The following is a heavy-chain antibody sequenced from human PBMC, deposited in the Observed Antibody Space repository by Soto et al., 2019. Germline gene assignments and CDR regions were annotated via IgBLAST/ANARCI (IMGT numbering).Heavy chain of an antibody. D-gene: IGHD2-15*01. Sequence: SVKVSRKAAVCTFSSYVISWVSQAPGQGLEWMVSIIPIFGTANYAQKIQGRVTITEDKSKSTAYMELSRMGYENTAVYYCTISHCSCGSWYYPYYYYGMDVWGQGTTVTVSS. CDR2: IIPIFGTA. V-gene: IGHV1-69*06. CDR3: TISHCSCGSWYYPYYYYGMDV. CDR1: VCTFSSYV. J-gene: IGHJ6*02.